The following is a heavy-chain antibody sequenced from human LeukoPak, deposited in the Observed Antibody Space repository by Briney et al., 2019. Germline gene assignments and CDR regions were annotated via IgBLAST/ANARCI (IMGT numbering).Heavy chain of an antibody. V-gene: IGHV3-72*01. CDR1: GFTFSDYY. CDR3: ACFTNVFDY. J-gene: IGHJ4*02. CDR2: IKNKASNYIT. Sequence: SGGSLRLPCAASGFTFSDYYMDWVRQAPGKGLEWVGRIKNKASNYITQYAPSVKGRFTISRDDSKNSLYLQMNNLKTEDTAVYYCACFTNVFDYWGQGTLVPVSS. D-gene: IGHD3-16*01.